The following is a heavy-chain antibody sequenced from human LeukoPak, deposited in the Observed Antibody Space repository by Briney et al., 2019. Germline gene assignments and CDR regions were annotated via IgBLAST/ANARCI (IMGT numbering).Heavy chain of an antibody. CDR1: GGSISTYY. Sequence: PSETLSLTCTVSGGSISTYYWSWIRQPAGKGLEWIGRINRSGSTNYNPSLNSRVTMSVDTSRNQFSLNLNSVTAADTAVYYCARVGWSGGSDPEAFDIWGQGTMVSVSS. CDR3: ARVGWSGGSDPEAFDI. V-gene: IGHV4-4*07. J-gene: IGHJ3*02. D-gene: IGHD2-15*01. CDR2: INRSGST.